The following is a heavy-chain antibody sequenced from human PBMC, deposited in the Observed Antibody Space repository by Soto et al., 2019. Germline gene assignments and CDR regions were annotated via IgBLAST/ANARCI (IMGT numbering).Heavy chain of an antibody. J-gene: IGHJ6*02. CDR1: GFTFSGSA. CDR2: IRSKPNTYAT. V-gene: IGHV3-73*02. Sequence: VHLVESGGGLVQPGGPLKLSCAASGFTFSGSAMHWVRQASGKGREWVGRIRSKPNTYATAYAASVKGRFTISRDDSKNTAYLQMNSLKTEDTAVYYCSRQKDGGDYIYYYAMDVWGQGTTVTVSS. CDR3: SRQKDGGDYIYYYAMDV.